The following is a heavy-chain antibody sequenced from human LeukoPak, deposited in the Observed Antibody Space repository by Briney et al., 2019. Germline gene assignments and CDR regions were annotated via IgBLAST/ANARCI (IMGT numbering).Heavy chain of an antibody. CDR3: ATGTYSDYYVY. Sequence: PSETLSLTCTVSGGSISSGNYYWGWIRQPPGKGLEWIGSISYSGSTYYNASLKSRVTISVDTSKNQFSLKLSSVTAADTAVYYCATGTYSDYYVYWGQGTLVTVSS. CDR1: GGSISSGNYY. V-gene: IGHV4-39*01. CDR2: ISYSGST. D-gene: IGHD5-12*01. J-gene: IGHJ4*02.